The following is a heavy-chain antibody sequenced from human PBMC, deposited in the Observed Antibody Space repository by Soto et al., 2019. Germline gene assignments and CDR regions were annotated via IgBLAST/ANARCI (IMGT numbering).Heavy chain of an antibody. CDR2: VSPPFRTS. V-gene: IGHV1-69*01. CDR3: ARVFYYCSWSYSPYGMDV. CDR1: GVSFNNNG. J-gene: IGHJ6*02. Sequence: QVQLVQSGAEVKKPGSSVKVSCKTSGVSFNNNGIGWVRQAPGHGLEWMGGVSPPFRTSNYARKFQGRISITADASTGTVNMELSSLTSEDTSQYYCARVFYYCSWSYSPYGMDVWGQGTTVTVSS. D-gene: IGHD3-10*01.